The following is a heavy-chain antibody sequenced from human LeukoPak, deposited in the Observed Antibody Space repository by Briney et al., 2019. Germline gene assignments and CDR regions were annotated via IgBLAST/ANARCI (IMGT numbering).Heavy chain of an antibody. V-gene: IGHV4-34*01. J-gene: IGHJ4*02. CDR1: GGSFSGYY. D-gene: IGHD3-10*01. CDR2: INHSGST. CDR3: AGAPGSESPALDY. Sequence: PSETLSLTCAVYGGSFSGYYWSWIRQPPGKGLEWIGEINHSGSTNYNPSLKSRVTISVDTSKNQFSLKLSSVTAADTAVYYCAGAPGSESPALDYWGQGTLVTVSS.